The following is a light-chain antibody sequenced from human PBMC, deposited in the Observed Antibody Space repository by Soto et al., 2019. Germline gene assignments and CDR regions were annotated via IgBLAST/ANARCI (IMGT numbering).Light chain of an antibody. J-gene: IGKJ4*01. CDR2: GVS. CDR1: QSVSSN. CDR3: QQYNNCPLT. Sequence: EIVMTQSPATLSVSPGERATLSCRASQSVSSNLAWYQQKPGQAPRLLIYGVSTRATGIPAKFSGSGSETEFTLTISSLQSEDLAVYYCQQYNNCPLTFGGGTKVEIK. V-gene: IGKV3-15*01.